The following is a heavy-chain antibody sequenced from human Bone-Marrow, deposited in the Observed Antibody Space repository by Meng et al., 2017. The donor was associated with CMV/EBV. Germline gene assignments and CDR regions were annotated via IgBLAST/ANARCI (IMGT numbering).Heavy chain of an antibody. D-gene: IGHD6-6*01. V-gene: IGHV1-18*04. J-gene: IGHJ5*02. CDR1: GYTFTSYY. Sequence: QVQLVQSGAEVKKPGAAVKVSCKASGYTFTSYYMPWVRQAPGQGLEWMGWISVYNGTTKYAQTVQGRVTMTTDTSTSTVYMELTSLRSDDTAVYYCARDKIAVRPGWFDPWGQGTLVTVSS. CDR3: ARDKIAVRPGWFDP. CDR2: ISVYNGTT.